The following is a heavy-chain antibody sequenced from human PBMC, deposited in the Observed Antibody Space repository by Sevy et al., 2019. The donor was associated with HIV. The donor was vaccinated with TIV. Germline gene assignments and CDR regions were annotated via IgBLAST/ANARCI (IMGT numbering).Heavy chain of an antibody. Sequence: SETLSLTCTVSGGSISSSSYYWGWIRKPPGKGLEWIGNIYYSGSTYYNPSLKSRVTISVDTSKNQFSLKLSSVTAADTAVYYCARLGRGEILYYFDYWGQGTLVTVSS. CDR1: GGSISSSSYY. V-gene: IGHV4-39*01. D-gene: IGHD3-10*01. J-gene: IGHJ4*02. CDR2: IYYSGST. CDR3: ARLGRGEILYYFDY.